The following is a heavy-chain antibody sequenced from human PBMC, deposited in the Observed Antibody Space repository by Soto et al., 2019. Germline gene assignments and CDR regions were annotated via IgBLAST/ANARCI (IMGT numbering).Heavy chain of an antibody. CDR2: IYWDDDK. CDR3: ALTAGYCSGGSCYERFDY. J-gene: IGHJ4*02. V-gene: IGHV2-5*02. CDR1: GFSLSTSGVG. Sequence: QITLKESGPTLVKPTQTLTLTCTFSGFSLSTSGVGVGWIRQPPGKALEWLALIYWDDDKRYSPSLKSRLTITKDTSKNQVVLTMTNMDPVDTATYYCALTAGYCSGGSCYERFDYWGQGTLVTVSS. D-gene: IGHD2-15*01.